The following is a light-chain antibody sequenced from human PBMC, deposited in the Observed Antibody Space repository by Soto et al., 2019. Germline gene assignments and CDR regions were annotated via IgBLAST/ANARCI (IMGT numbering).Light chain of an antibody. J-gene: IGLJ2*01. Sequence: QSALTQPASVSASPGQSITISCTGTSSDVGGYKYVSWYQQHPGKAPKLMIYDVSNRPSGVSERFSGSKSGNTASLTISGLQAEDEADYYCSSYTSSNTLVFGGGTQLTVL. V-gene: IGLV2-14*01. CDR2: DVS. CDR3: SSYTSSNTLV. CDR1: SSDVGGYKY.